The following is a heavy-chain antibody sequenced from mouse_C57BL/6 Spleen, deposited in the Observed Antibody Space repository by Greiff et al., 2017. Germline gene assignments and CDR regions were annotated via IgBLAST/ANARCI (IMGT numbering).Heavy chain of an antibody. Sequence: SEGGLVQPGSSMKLSCTASGFTFSDYYMAWVRQVPEKGLEWVANINYDGSSTYYLDSLKSRFIISRDNAKNILYLQMSSLKSEDTATYYCAREGLLSMDYWGQGTSVTVSS. CDR1: GFTFSDYY. D-gene: IGHD2-3*01. CDR2: INYDGSST. V-gene: IGHV5-16*01. J-gene: IGHJ4*01. CDR3: AREGLLSMDY.